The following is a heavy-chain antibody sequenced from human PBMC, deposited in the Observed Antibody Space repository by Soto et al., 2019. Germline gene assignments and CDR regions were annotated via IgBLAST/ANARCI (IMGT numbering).Heavy chain of an antibody. J-gene: IGHJ4*02. D-gene: IGHD6-13*01. CDR2: IWYDGSNK. Sequence: QVQLVESGGGVVQPGRSLRLSCAASGFTFSSYGMHWVRQAPGKGLEWVAVIWYDGSNKYYADSVKGRFTISRDNSKNTLYLQMNSRRAEDTAVYYCARDGSSWYFDYWGQGTLVTVSS. V-gene: IGHV3-33*01. CDR3: ARDGSSWYFDY. CDR1: GFTFSSYG.